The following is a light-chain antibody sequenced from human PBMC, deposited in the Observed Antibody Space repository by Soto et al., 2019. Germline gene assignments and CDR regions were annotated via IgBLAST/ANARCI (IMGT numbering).Light chain of an antibody. Sequence: DIVMTQSPLSLPVTPGEPASISCRSSQSLLHTNGYNSLDWYLQKPGQSPQLLIYLRSNRASGVPDRFSGSGSGTDFTLKISRVEAEDVGVYYCMQALQTPPTFGQGTKVEIK. CDR1: QSLLHTNGYNS. CDR3: MQALQTPPT. CDR2: LRS. J-gene: IGKJ1*01. V-gene: IGKV2-28*01.